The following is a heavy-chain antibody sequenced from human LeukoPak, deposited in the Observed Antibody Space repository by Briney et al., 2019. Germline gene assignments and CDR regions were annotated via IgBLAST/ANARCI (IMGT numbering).Heavy chain of an antibody. CDR2: INPNSGGT. D-gene: IGHD3-10*01. CDR1: GYTFTGYY. Sequence: ASVKVSCKASGYTFTGYYMHWVRQAPGQGLEWMGWINPNSGGTNYAQKFQGRVTMTRDTSISTAYMELSRLRSDDTAVYYCASEPHYYGSGSPPDYWGQGTLVTVST. CDR3: ASEPHYYGSGSPPDY. J-gene: IGHJ4*02. V-gene: IGHV1-2*02.